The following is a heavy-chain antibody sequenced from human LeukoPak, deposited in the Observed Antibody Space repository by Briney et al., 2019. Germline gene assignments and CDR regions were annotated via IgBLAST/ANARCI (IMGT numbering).Heavy chain of an antibody. D-gene: IGHD2-2*01. CDR3: ARHHRTSDCSSTSCSPQDAGSWFDP. Sequence: SETLSLTCNVSGGSISGYHWSWIRQPPGKGLEWLGYIYYSGSSNYNPSLKSRVTMSADTSKNQFSLKLSSVTAADTAVYYCARHHRTSDCSSTSCSPQDAGSWFDPWGQGTLVTVSS. J-gene: IGHJ5*02. CDR1: GGSISGYH. CDR2: IYYSGSS. V-gene: IGHV4-59*08.